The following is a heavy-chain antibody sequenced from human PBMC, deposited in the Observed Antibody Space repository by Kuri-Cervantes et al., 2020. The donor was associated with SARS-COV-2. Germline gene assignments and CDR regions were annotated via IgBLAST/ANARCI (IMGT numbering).Heavy chain of an antibody. CDR3: ARDQYGSGGMGNY. D-gene: IGHD3-10*01. CDR2: IIPIFGTA. J-gene: IGHJ4*02. Sequence: SVKVSCKASGGTFSSYAISWVRQAPGQGLEWMGGIIPIFGTANYAQKFQGRVTITTEESTSTAYMELSSPRSEDTAVYYCARDQYGSGGMGNYWGQGTLVTVSS. V-gene: IGHV1-69*05. CDR1: GGTFSSYA.